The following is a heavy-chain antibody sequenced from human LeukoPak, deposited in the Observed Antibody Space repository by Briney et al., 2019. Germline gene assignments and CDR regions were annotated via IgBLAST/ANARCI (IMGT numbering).Heavy chain of an antibody. Sequence: SETLSLTCTVSGGSISPYFWSWIRQPPGKGPGWIGYIYTDGSPKYNPSLKSRVTISLDTSKNQFSLKLTAVTAADTAVYYCARRQIYFDHWGQGTLVTVSS. CDR3: ARRQIYFDH. J-gene: IGHJ4*02. CDR2: IYTDGSP. V-gene: IGHV4-4*09. CDR1: GGSISPYF.